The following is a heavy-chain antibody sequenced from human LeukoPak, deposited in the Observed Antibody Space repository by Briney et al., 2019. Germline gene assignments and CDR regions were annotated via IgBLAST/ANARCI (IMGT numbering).Heavy chain of an antibody. J-gene: IGHJ1*01. CDR2: ISSNGGST. D-gene: IGHD6-19*01. V-gene: IGHV3-64*01. Sequence: GGSLRLSCAASGFTFSSYAMHWVRQAPGKGLEYVSAISSNGGSTYYANSVKGRFTISRDNSKNTLYLQMGSLRAEDMAVYYCARDISGWLRIGYFQHWGQGTLVTVSS. CDR1: GFTFSSYA. CDR3: ARDISGWLRIGYFQH.